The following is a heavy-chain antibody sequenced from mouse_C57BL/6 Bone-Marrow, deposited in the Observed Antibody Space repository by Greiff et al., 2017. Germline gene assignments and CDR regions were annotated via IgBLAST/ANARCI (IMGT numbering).Heavy chain of an antibody. Sequence: EVKLVESGPGLVKPSQSLSLTCSVTGYSITSGYYWNWIRQFPGNKLEWMGYISYDGSNNYNPSLKNRISITRDTSKNQFFLKLNSVTTEDTATYYCARGYYYGSSPFAYWGQGTLVTVSA. D-gene: IGHD1-1*01. CDR1: GYSITSGYY. CDR3: ARGYYYGSSPFAY. J-gene: IGHJ3*01. V-gene: IGHV3-6*01. CDR2: ISYDGSN.